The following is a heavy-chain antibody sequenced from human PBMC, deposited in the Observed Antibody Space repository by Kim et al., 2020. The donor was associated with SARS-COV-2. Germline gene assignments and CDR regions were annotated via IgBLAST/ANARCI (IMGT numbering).Heavy chain of an antibody. CDR2: IGTAGDP. CDR1: GFIFSSYD. CDR3: ARGFIDYGDYEGGGMDV. D-gene: IGHD4-17*01. J-gene: IGHJ6*02. Sequence: GGSLRLSCAASGFIFSSYDMHWVRQATGKGLEWVSAIGTAGDPYYPGSVKGRFTISRENAKNSLYLQMNSLRAGDTAVYYCARGFIDYGDYEGGGMDVWGQGTTVTVSS. V-gene: IGHV3-13*05.